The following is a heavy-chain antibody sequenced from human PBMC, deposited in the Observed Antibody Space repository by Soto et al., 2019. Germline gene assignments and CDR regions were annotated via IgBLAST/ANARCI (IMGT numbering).Heavy chain of an antibody. J-gene: IGHJ4*02. CDR3: ARFFVSGGLYGGYAIDY. Sequence: GASVKVSCKASGYTFTSYDINWVRQATGQGLEWMGWMNPNSGNTGYAQKFQGRVTMTRNTSISTAYMELSSLRSEDTAVYYCARFFVSGGLYGGYAIDYWGQGTLVTVSS. CDR2: MNPNSGNT. D-gene: IGHD4-17*01. CDR1: GYTFTSYD. V-gene: IGHV1-8*01.